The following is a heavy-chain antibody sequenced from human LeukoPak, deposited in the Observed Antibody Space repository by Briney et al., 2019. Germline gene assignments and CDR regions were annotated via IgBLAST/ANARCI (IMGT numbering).Heavy chain of an antibody. J-gene: IGHJ4*02. Sequence: PGRSLRLSCAASGFTFSSYAMHWVRQAPGKGLEWVAVISYDGSNKYYADSVKGRFTISRDNFKNTLYLQMNSLGAEDTAVYYCARGIAAFDYWGQGTLVTVSS. CDR1: GFTFSSYA. CDR2: ISYDGSNK. CDR3: ARGIAAFDY. D-gene: IGHD6-6*01. V-gene: IGHV3-30-3*01.